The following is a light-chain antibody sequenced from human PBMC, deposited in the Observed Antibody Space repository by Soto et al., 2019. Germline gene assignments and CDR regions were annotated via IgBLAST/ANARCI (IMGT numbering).Light chain of an antibody. CDR1: QSVSSSH. Sequence: EIVLTQSPGTLSLSPGEIATLSCRASQSVSSSHLAWYQQKPGQAPRLLIYGASSRATGIPDRFSGSGSGTDFILIISRLEPEDFAVYYCQQYDSSPRTFGQGTKVEIK. CDR3: QQYDSSPRT. J-gene: IGKJ1*01. V-gene: IGKV3-20*01. CDR2: GAS.